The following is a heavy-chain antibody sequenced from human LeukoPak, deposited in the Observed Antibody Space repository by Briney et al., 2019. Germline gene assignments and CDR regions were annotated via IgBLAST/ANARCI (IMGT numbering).Heavy chain of an antibody. J-gene: IGHJ6*03. CDR3: AREGNSGITIFGVVSSPYYYYMDV. V-gene: IGHV3-7*01. D-gene: IGHD3-3*01. CDR1: GFTFSSHG. CDR2: IKQDGSEK. Sequence: GGSLRLSCAASGFTFSSHGMSWVRQAPGKGLEWVANIKQDGSEKYYVDSVKGRFTISRDNAKNSLYLQMNSLRAEDTAVYYCAREGNSGITIFGVVSSPYYYYMDVWGKGTTVTVSS.